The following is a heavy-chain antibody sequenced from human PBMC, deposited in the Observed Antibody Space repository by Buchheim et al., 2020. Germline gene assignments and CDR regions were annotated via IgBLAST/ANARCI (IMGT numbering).Heavy chain of an antibody. J-gene: IGHJ4*02. CDR1: GGSLSGYY. Sequence: QVQLQESGPGLVKPSGTLSLTCAVYGGSLSGYYWTWIRQPPGQGLQWIGEIYEGESANYHPSLKSRVSISLDASKNELSLHLRSVTAADTAVYYCATFSVEERAVAVNWGQGSL. V-gene: IGHV4-34*10. CDR3: ATFSVEERAVAVN. CDR2: IYEGESA. D-gene: IGHD6-19*01.